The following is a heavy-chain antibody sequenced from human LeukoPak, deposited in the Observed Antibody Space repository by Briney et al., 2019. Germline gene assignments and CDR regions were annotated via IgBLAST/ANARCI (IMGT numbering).Heavy chain of an antibody. Sequence: GASVKVSRKSSGYTFTSYGIRWVRQAPGHGLEWMGWISAYNGNTNYAPKLQRRVTMTTDTSTSTAYSELRSLRSDDTAVYYCARDRQCGYWGQGTLVTVSS. CDR1: GYTFTSYG. CDR2: ISAYNGNT. V-gene: IGHV1-18*01. J-gene: IGHJ4*02. CDR3: ARDRQCGY. D-gene: IGHD2-21*01.